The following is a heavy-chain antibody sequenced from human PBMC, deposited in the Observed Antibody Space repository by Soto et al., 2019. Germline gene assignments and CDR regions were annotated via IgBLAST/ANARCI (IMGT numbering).Heavy chain of an antibody. CDR3: AKGAATTVTTRAGYFDL. Sequence: EVQLLESGGGLVQPGGSLRLSCAASGFTFSSYAMSWVRQAPGKGLEWVSAISGSGGSTYYADSVKGRFTISRDNSKNTLYLQMNSLRAEDTAVYYCAKGAATTVTTRAGYFDLWGRGTLVTVSS. CDR1: GFTFSSYA. V-gene: IGHV3-23*01. D-gene: IGHD4-17*01. CDR2: ISGSGGST. J-gene: IGHJ2*01.